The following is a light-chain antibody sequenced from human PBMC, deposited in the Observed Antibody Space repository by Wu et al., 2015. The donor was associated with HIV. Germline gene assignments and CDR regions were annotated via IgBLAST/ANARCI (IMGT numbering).Light chain of an antibody. J-gene: IGKJ5*01. V-gene: IGKV1-8*01. Sequence: AIRITQSPSSLSASTGDRVTITCRTSQTIGNYLAWYQQQPGKAPRLLMSGASTLQSGVPSRFNGSRSGTDFTLTISRLQSEDFATYYCQQYYTYPQITFGQGTRLEIK. CDR1: QTIGNY. CDR2: GAS. CDR3: QQYYTYPQIT.